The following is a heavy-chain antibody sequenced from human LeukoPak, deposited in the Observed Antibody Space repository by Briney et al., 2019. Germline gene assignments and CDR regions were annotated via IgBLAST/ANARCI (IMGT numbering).Heavy chain of an antibody. J-gene: IGHJ4*02. CDR1: GFTFSSYW. D-gene: IGHD1-26*01. V-gene: IGHV3-74*01. CDR3: ARGEGELLFGLGY. Sequence: PGGSLRLSCAASGFTFSSYWMHWVRQAPGKGLVWVSRINSDGSSTAYADPVKGRFTISRDNAKNTLYLQMNSLRAEDTAVYYCARGEGELLFGLGYWGQGTLVTVSS. CDR2: INSDGSST.